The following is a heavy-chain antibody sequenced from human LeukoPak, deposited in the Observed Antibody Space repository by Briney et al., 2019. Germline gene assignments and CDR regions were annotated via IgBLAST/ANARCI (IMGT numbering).Heavy chain of an antibody. CDR1: GFIVSSSY. V-gene: IGHV3-53*01. Sequence: GGSLRLSCAASGFIVSSSYMSWVRQAPGKGLEWVSVIYSGGSTYYADSVKGRFTISRDNSKNTLYLQMNSLRAEDTAVYYCARDPGAGGFFDYWGQGTLVTVSS. D-gene: IGHD3-16*01. J-gene: IGHJ4*02. CDR2: IYSGGST. CDR3: ARDPGAGGFFDY.